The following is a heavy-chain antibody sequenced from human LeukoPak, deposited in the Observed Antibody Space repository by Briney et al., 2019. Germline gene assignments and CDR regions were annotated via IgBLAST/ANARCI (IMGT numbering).Heavy chain of an antibody. J-gene: IGHJ6*02. CDR1: GFTVSSNY. V-gene: IGHV3-53*01. CDR3: VRDRGIASTGGYGMDV. D-gene: IGHD6-13*01. CDR2: IHNNGIT. Sequence: GGSLRLSCAASGFTVSSNYMSWVRQAPGTGLEWVSIIHNNGITHYADSVKGRFTLSRDNSKNTLYLQTNSLRAEDTAVYYCVRDRGIASTGGYGMDVWGQGTTVTVSS.